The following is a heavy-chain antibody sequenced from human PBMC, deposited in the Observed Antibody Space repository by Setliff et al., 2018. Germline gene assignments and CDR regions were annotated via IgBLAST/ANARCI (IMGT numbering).Heavy chain of an antibody. D-gene: IGHD6-6*01. J-gene: IGHJ4*02. Sequence: GGSLRLSCAASGFIFSSYWMNWVRQAPGKGLEWVATINQDGSGKYYVDSVKGRFTISRDNAKNSLYLQMNSPRAEDTAVYYCATYKRSSSFEYWGQGSLVTISS. CDR2: INQDGSGK. CDR3: ATYKRSSSFEY. CDR1: GFIFSSYW. V-gene: IGHV3-7*03.